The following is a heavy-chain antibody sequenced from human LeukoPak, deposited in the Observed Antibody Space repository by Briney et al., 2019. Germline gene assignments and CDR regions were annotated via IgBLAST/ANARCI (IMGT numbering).Heavy chain of an antibody. CDR1: GFTFSSYA. CDR3: AKAGIVVVPAARAYIDY. V-gene: IGHV3-23*01. D-gene: IGHD2-2*01. J-gene: IGHJ4*02. CDR2: ISGSGGST. Sequence: GGSLRLSCAASGFTFSSYAMSWVRQAPGKGLEWVSAISGSGGSTYYADSVKGRFTISRDNSKNTLYLQMNSLRAGDTAVYYCAKAGIVVVPAARAYIDYWGQGTLVTVSS.